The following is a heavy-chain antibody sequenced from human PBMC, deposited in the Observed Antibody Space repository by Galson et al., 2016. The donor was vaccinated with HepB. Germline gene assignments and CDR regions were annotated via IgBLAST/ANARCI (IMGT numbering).Heavy chain of an antibody. CDR3: ARPRRWPEYYYGLDV. Sequence: SLRLSCAASGFTFSTYAMHWVRQAPGKGLEWVAVISYDGNHKHYRDSVKGRFTISRDNSKNTLYLQMNSLRREDTAVYYCARPRRWPEYYYGLDVWGQGTTFTGSS. J-gene: IGHJ6*02. D-gene: IGHD5-24*01. V-gene: IGHV3-30-3*01. CDR2: ISYDGNHK. CDR1: GFTFSTYA.